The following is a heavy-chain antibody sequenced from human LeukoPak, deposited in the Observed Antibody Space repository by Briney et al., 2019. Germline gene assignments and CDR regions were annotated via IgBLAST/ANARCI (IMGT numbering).Heavy chain of an antibody. CDR3: AKDLSWELWYYFDY. CDR2: ISYDGSNK. J-gene: IGHJ4*02. Sequence: GGSLRLSCVASGFTFSSYGMHWVRQAPGKGLEWVAVISYDGSNKYYADSVKGRFTISIDNSKNTLYLQMNSLRAEDTAVYYCAKDLSWELWYYFDYWGQGTLVTVSS. D-gene: IGHD1-26*01. CDR1: GFTFSSYG. V-gene: IGHV3-30*18.